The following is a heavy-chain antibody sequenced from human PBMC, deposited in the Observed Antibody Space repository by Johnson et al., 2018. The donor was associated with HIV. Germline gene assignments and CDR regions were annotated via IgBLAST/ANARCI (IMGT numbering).Heavy chain of an antibody. CDR3: ARDSSWGLGTPGAFDI. CDR2: IGTAGDT. D-gene: IGHD7-27*01. CDR1: GFTFSSYD. Sequence: VQLVESGGGLVQPGGSLRLSCAASGFTFSSYDMHWVRQATGKGLEWVSAIGTAGDTYYPGSVKGRFIISRENSKNMLYLQMNSLRGEDTAVYYCARDSSWGLGTPGAFDIWGQGTMVTVSS. V-gene: IGHV3-13*01. J-gene: IGHJ3*02.